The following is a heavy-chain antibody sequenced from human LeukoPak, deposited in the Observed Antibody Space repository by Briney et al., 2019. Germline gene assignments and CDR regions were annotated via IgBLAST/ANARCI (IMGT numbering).Heavy chain of an antibody. D-gene: IGHD6-6*01. V-gene: IGHV3-23*01. J-gene: IGHJ6*03. CDR2: ISGSGVST. CDR3: AKESSIAAHHYMDV. Sequence: LRLSHAPSGFNFSSYGMRWVRQAPGKGLEWVSTISGSGVSTYYADSVKGRFTISRDNSKNTLYLQMNSLRAEDTAVYYCAKESSIAAHHYMDVWGKGTTVTVSS. CDR1: GFNFSSYG.